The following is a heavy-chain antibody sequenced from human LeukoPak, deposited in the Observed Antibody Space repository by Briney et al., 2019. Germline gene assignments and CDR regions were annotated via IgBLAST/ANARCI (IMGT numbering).Heavy chain of an antibody. Sequence: GGSLRLSCAASGFTFSSYAMSWVRQAPGKGLEWVSANSDSGGTTYYADSVKGRFTISRDNSKNTLYLQMNSLRAEDTAVYYCAKRAYDRSGYLDYWGQGTLVTVSS. CDR1: GFTFSSYA. CDR2: NSDSGGTT. CDR3: AKRAYDRSGYLDY. J-gene: IGHJ4*02. V-gene: IGHV3-23*01. D-gene: IGHD3-22*01.